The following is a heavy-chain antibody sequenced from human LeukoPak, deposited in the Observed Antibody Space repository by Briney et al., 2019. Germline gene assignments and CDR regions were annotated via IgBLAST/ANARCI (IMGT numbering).Heavy chain of an antibody. CDR3: ARDLRNRGSLDY. Sequence: ASVKVSCKASGYTFTGYYMHWVRQAPGQGLEWMGRINPNSGGTNYAQKFQGRVTMTRDTSISTAYMELSRLRSDDTAVYYCARDLRNRGSLDYWGQGTLVTVSS. V-gene: IGHV1-2*06. CDR2: INPNSGGT. J-gene: IGHJ4*02. CDR1: GYTFTGYY. D-gene: IGHD2/OR15-2a*01.